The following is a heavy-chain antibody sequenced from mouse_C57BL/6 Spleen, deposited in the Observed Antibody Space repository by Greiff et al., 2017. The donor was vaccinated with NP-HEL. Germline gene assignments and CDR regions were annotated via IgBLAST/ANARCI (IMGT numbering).Heavy chain of an antibody. Sequence: EVQLQESEGGLVQPGSSMKLSCTASGFTFSDYYMAWVRQVPEKGLEWVANINYDGSSTYYLDSLKSRFIISRDNAKNILYLQMSSLKSEDTATYYCAREHYYGSHYFDYWGQGTTLTVSS. CDR1: GFTFSDYY. CDR2: INYDGSST. D-gene: IGHD1-1*01. V-gene: IGHV5-16*01. CDR3: AREHYYGSHYFDY. J-gene: IGHJ2*01.